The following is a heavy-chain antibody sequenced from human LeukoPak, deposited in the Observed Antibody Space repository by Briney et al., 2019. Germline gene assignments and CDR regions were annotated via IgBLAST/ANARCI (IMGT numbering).Heavy chain of an antibody. CDR1: GGSFSGYY. Sequence: PSETLSLTCAVSGGSFSGYYWNWIRQPPGKGLEWIGEINHSGSTNYNPSLKSRVTISVDTSKNQFSLKLSSVTAADTAVYYCARGVLMVYAILKPHRYYMDVWGKGTTVTVSS. CDR3: ARGVLMVYAILKPHRYYMDV. D-gene: IGHD2-8*01. V-gene: IGHV4-34*01. CDR2: INHSGST. J-gene: IGHJ6*03.